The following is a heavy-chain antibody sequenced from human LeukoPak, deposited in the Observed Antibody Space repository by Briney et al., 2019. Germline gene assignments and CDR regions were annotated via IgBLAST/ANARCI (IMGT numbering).Heavy chain of an antibody. CDR1: GGSFSGHY. V-gene: IGHV4-34*01. CDR2: INHSGST. CDR3: ARLPMDV. J-gene: IGHJ6*03. Sequence: SETLSLTCAVYGGSFSGHYWSWLRQPPGKGLEWIGEINHSGSTNFNPSLKSRVTISVDTSKNQFSLKLSSVTAADTAVYYCARLPMDVWGKGTTVTISS.